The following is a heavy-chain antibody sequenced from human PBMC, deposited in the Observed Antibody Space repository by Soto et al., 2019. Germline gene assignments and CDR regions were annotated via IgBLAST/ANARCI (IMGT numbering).Heavy chain of an antibody. CDR1: GGSISSYY. Sequence: PSETLSLTCTVSGGSISSYYWSWIRQPAGKGLEWIGRIYTSGSTNYNPPLKSRVTMSVDTSKNQFSLKLSSVTAADTAVYYCARDQILRYFDWLFRDDAFDIWGQGTMVTVSS. D-gene: IGHD3-9*01. CDR3: ARDQILRYFDWLFRDDAFDI. J-gene: IGHJ3*02. V-gene: IGHV4-4*07. CDR2: IYTSGST.